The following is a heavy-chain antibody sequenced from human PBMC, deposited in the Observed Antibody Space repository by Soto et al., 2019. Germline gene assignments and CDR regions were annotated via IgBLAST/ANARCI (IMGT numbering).Heavy chain of an antibody. Sequence: ASVKVSCKASGYTFTNYAMHWVRQAPGQRLEWMGIINPSGGSTSYAQKFQGRVTMTRDTSTSTVYMELSSLRSEDTAVYYCAGRVAATTTTTSYGMDVWGQGTTVTVSS. CDR2: INPSGGST. J-gene: IGHJ6*02. V-gene: IGHV1-46*03. CDR3: AGRVAATTTTTSYGMDV. CDR1: GYTFTNYA. D-gene: IGHD2-15*01.